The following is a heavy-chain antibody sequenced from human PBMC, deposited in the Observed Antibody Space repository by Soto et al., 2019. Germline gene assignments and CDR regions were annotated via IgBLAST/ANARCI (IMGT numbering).Heavy chain of an antibody. CDR3: AISDIVAMIDDPWFDP. Sequence: SETLSLTCSVSGGSVNSYDWSWIRQPPGKELEWIGYVYNSGGTYYNPSLKSRVTISVDTSKSQFSLKLSSVTAADTAVYYCAISDIVAMIDDPWFDPWGQGTLVTVSS. CDR2: VYNSGGT. V-gene: IGHV4-4*08. D-gene: IGHD5-12*01. J-gene: IGHJ5*02. CDR1: GGSVNSYD.